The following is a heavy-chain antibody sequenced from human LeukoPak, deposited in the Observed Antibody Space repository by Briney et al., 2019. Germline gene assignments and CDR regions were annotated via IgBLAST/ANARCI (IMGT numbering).Heavy chain of an antibody. CDR1: GGSFSGYY. D-gene: IGHD3-22*01. CDR2: INHSGST. CDR3: ARGRTYYYDSSGYNPPLLFDY. Sequence: PLETLSLTCAVSGGSFSGYYWSWVRQPPGKGLEWIGEINHSGSTNYNPSLKSRVTISVDTSKNQFSLKLSSVTAADTAVYYCARGRTYYYDSSGYNPPLLFDYWGQGTLVTVSS. V-gene: IGHV4-34*01. J-gene: IGHJ4*02.